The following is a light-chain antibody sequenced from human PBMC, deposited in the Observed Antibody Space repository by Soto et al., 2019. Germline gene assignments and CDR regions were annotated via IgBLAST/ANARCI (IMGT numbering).Light chain of an antibody. V-gene: IGKV3-20*01. CDR3: HQYATLPLT. CDR2: SSS. J-gene: IGKJ1*01. CDR1: QRVSGNF. Sequence: NVLAQSPATLSLSPGERATLSCRARQRVSGNFLAWYQQKIGQAPRLLIFSSSPRAPGTPDRFSGSGSGRDFTLTIVRLEPEDVAVYSCHQYATLPLTFGRGTWVEIK.